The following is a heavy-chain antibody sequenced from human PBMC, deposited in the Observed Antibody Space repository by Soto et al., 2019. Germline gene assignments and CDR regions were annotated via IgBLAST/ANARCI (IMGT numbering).Heavy chain of an antibody. CDR1: GGTFSSYT. J-gene: IGHJ5*02. D-gene: IGHD3-9*01. CDR2: IIPILGIA. Sequence: QVQLVQSGAEVKKPGSSVKVSCKASGGTFSSYTISWVRQAPGQGLEWMGRIIPILGIANYAQKFQGRVTITADKSTSTAYMELSSLRSEDTAVYYCARVRGLRYFDWLSAPFDPWGQGTPVTVSS. V-gene: IGHV1-69*02. CDR3: ARVRGLRYFDWLSAPFDP.